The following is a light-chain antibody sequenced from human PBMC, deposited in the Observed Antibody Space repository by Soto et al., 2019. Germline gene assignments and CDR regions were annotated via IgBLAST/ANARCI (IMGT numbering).Light chain of an antibody. V-gene: IGKV3-20*01. CDR1: QSVSSSY. Sequence: EIVLTQAPGTLSLSPGERATLSFRASQSVSSSYLAWYQQKPGQAPRLLIYGASSRATGIPDRFSGSGSGTDFTLTISRLEPEDFAVYYCQQYGSPPVTFGQGTKVEIK. CDR2: GAS. CDR3: QQYGSPPVT. J-gene: IGKJ1*01.